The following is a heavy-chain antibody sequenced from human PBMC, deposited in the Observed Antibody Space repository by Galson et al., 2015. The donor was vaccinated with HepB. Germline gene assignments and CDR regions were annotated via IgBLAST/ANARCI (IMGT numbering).Heavy chain of an antibody. CDR2: FGSNGDSYAT. Sequence: LRPSSAASGFTCSGSALHWVRQPPRKGLEWVGGFGSNGDSYATASAASVKGRITISRDDSKITAFLQMNTLKTEDTAVYYCARLGDLSGYSSAWGQGTLVTVSS. D-gene: IGHD6-25*01. V-gene: IGHV3-73*01. CDR3: ARLGDLSGYSSA. CDR1: GFTCSGSA. J-gene: IGHJ5*02.